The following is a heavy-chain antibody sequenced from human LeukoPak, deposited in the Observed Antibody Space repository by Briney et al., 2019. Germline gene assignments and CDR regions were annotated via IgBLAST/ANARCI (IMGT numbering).Heavy chain of an antibody. Sequence: GGSLRLSCEASGFSFSSYNMDWVRQTPGKGLEWISSITTSSSYTFYADSVKGRFTISRDNAKNSLYLQMNSLRAEDTAVYYCARAGSGSYYASAYWGQGTLVTVSS. CDR1: GFSFSSYN. D-gene: IGHD1-26*01. J-gene: IGHJ4*02. CDR2: ITTSSSYT. CDR3: ARAGSGSYYASAY. V-gene: IGHV3-21*01.